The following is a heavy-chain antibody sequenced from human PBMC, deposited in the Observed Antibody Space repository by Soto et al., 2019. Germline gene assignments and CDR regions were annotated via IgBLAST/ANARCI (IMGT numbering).Heavy chain of an antibody. Sequence: SETLSLTCTVSGGSISGYCWSWIRQPTGKGLEWIGYIYYSGSTNYNPSLKSRVTISVDTSKNQFSLKLSSVTDADTAVYYCAREGKLWFGVSHNYGMDVWGQGTTVTVSS. V-gene: IGHV4-59*01. D-gene: IGHD3-10*01. CDR3: AREGKLWFGVSHNYGMDV. CDR2: IYYSGST. J-gene: IGHJ6*02. CDR1: GGSISGYC.